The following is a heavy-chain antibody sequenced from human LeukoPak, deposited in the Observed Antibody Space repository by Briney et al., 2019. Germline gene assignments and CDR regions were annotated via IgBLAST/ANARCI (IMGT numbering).Heavy chain of an antibody. D-gene: IGHD2-2*02. CDR3: ARVGDCSSTSCYRVNWFDP. J-gene: IGHJ5*02. CDR2: ISSSSSYI. V-gene: IGHV3-21*01. Sequence: PGGSLRLSCAASGFTFSSYWMNWVRQAPGKGLEWVSSISSSSSYIYYADSVKGRFTISRDNAKNSLYLQMNSLRAEDTAVYYCARVGDCSSTSCYRVNWFDPWGQGTLVTVSS. CDR1: GFTFSSYW.